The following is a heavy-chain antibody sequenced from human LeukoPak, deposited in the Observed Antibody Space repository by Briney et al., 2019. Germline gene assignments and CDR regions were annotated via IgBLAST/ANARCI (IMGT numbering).Heavy chain of an antibody. J-gene: IGHJ4*02. V-gene: IGHV4-4*07. Sequence: SETLSLTCTVSGGSISSYYWSWIRQPAGKGLEWIGRIYTSGSTNYNPSLKSRVTMSVDTSRNQFSLKLSSVTAADTAVYYCARDSNYYDSSGPDFDYWGQGTLVTVSS. CDR1: GGSISSYY. CDR2: IYTSGST. D-gene: IGHD3-22*01. CDR3: ARDSNYYDSSGPDFDY.